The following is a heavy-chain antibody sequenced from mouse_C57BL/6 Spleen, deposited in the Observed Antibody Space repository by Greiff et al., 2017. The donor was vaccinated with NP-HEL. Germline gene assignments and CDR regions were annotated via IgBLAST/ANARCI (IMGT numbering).Heavy chain of an antibody. J-gene: IGHJ2*01. CDR2: ISSGGDYI. CDR3: TRGRGYFDY. V-gene: IGHV5-9-1*02. Sequence: EVKLVESGEGLVKPGGSPKLSCAASGFTFSSYAMSWVRQTPEKRLEWVAYISSGGDYIYYADTVKGRFTISRDNARNTLYLQMSSLKSEDTAMYYCTRGRGYFDYWGQGTTLTVSS. CDR1: GFTFSSYA.